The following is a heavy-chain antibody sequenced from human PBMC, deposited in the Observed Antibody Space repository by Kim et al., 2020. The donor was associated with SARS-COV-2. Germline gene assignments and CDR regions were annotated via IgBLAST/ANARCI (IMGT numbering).Heavy chain of an antibody. CDR2: ISGSGGTT. D-gene: IGHD2-15*01. Sequence: GGSLRLSCAASGFTFRSHAMNWVRQAPGKGLERVSGISGSGGTTNYADSVKGRFTISRDNSKNTLYLQMNSLRAEDTAVYYCAKRYCSGGTCYSIDYWGQGTLVTVSS. CDR3: AKRYCSGGTCYSIDY. CDR1: GFTFRSHA. J-gene: IGHJ4*02. V-gene: IGHV3-23*01.